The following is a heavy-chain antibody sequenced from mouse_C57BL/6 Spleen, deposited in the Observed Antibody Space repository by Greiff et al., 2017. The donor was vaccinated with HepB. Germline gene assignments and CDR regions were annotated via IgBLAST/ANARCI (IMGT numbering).Heavy chain of an antibody. CDR2: IYPGDGDT. CDR3: ASTGHAMDY. Sequence: LLESGPELVKPGASVKISCKASGYAFSSSWMNWVKQRPGKGLEWIGRIYPGDGDTNYNGKFKGKATLTADKSSSTAYMQLSSLTSEDSAVYFCASTGHAMDYWGLGTSVTVSS. V-gene: IGHV1-82*01. J-gene: IGHJ4*01. CDR1: GYAFSSSW.